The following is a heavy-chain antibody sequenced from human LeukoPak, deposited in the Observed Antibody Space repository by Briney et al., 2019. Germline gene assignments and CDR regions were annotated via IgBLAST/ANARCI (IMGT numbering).Heavy chain of an antibody. CDR1: GFTFTKYA. V-gene: IGHV3-23*01. J-gene: IGHJ4*02. CDR2: ISSSGDT. D-gene: IGHD3-9*01. CDR3: ARATSYSYFDY. Sequence: SGGSLRLSCAASGFTFTKYAMSWVRQAPGKGLEWHSAISSSGDTYYADSVRGRFTISRDNSKNTLYLQMNSLRAEDTAVYYCARATSYSYFDYWGQGTLVTVSS.